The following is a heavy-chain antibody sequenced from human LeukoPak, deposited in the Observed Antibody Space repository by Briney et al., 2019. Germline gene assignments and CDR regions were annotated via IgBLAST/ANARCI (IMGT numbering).Heavy chain of an antibody. Sequence: ASVKVSCRASGYTFTSYYMHWVRQAPGQGLEWMGIINPSGGSTSYAKKFQGRVTMTRDTSTSTVYMELSSLRSEDTAVYYCARDRAAANWVDPWGQGTLVTVSS. CDR2: INPSGGST. D-gene: IGHD6-13*01. CDR3: ARDRAAANWVDP. CDR1: GYTFTSYY. J-gene: IGHJ5*02. V-gene: IGHV1-46*01.